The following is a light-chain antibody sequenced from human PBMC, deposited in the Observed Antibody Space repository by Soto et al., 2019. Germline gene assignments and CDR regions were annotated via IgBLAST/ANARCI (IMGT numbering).Light chain of an antibody. J-gene: IGLJ3*02. V-gene: IGLV1-47*02. CDR3: AAWDDSLSAWV. CDR1: SSNIGRDY. Sequence: QSALTQPPSASGTPGQRVTISCSGGSSNIGRDYVYWFQQLPGTAPKLLIYTNNQRPSGVPDRFSGSKSGTSASLAISGLRSEDEADYCCAAWDDSLSAWVFGGGTKLTVL. CDR2: TNN.